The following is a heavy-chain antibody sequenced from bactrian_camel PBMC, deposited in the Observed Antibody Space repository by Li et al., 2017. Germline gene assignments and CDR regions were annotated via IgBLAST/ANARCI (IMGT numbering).Heavy chain of an antibody. CDR3: AAVRFGGPLSGYDDCALRFEYNY. J-gene: IGHJ4*01. Sequence: LALSCVATEYTYNSYCMAWFRQSPQTSWLERERVARIGIDGTTTYADSVKGRFTISRDNAKKSLSLQMTSLKPEDTAVYFCAAVRFGGPLSGYDDCALRFEYNYWGQGTQVTVS. CDR1: EYTYNSYC. D-gene: IGHD4*01. V-gene: IGHV3S63*01. CDR2: IGIDGTT.